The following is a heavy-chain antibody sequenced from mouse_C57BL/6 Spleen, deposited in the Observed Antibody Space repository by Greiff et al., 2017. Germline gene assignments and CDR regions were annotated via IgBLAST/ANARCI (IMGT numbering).Heavy chain of an antibody. Sequence: VQLKQSGPVLVKPGASVKMSCKASGYTFTDYYMNWVKQSHGKSLEWIGVINPYNGGTSYNQKFKGKATLTVDKSSSTAYMELNSLTSEDSAVYYCARGEYLRGFAYWGQGTLVTVSA. J-gene: IGHJ3*01. CDR1: GYTFTDYY. V-gene: IGHV1-19*01. CDR3: ARGEYLRGFAY. CDR2: INPYNGGT. D-gene: IGHD5-1*01.